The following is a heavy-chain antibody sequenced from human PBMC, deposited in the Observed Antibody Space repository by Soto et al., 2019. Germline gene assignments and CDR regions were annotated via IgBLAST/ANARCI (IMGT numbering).Heavy chain of an antibody. Sequence: XESLKISCKGSGYSFTSYWIGWVRQMPGKGLEWMGIIYPGDSDTRYSPSFQGQVTISADKSISTAYLQWSSLKASDTAMYYCARRMAAANYYYYGMDVWGQGSTVTVSS. CDR2: IYPGDSDT. V-gene: IGHV5-51*01. CDR3: ARRMAAANYYYYGMDV. J-gene: IGHJ6*02. CDR1: GYSFTSYW. D-gene: IGHD6-13*01.